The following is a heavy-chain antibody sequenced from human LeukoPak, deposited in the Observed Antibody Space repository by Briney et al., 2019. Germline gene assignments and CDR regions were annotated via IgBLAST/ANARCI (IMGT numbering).Heavy chain of an antibody. J-gene: IGHJ4*02. CDR3: ARDRGELLFDY. Sequence: GSLRLSCAASGFTLSSNYMSWVRQAPGKGLEWVSVIYSGGSTYYADSVKCRFTISRDNSKNTLYLQMNSLRAEDTAVYYCARDRGELLFDYWGQGTLVTVSS. D-gene: IGHD3-10*01. CDR1: GFTLSSNY. CDR2: IYSGGST. V-gene: IGHV3-66*01.